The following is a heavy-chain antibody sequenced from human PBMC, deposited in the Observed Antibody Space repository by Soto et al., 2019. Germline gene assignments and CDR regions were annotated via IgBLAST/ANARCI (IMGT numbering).Heavy chain of an antibody. CDR1: GYSFSTYW. CDR3: ARRVYGYSYAD. D-gene: IGHD5-18*01. V-gene: IGHV5-51*01. Sequence: PGESLKISCKASGYSFSTYWIGWVRQMPGKGLEWMGIIYPGDSDIRYSPSFQGQVTISADKSISTAYLQWSSLKASDTAMYYCARRVYGYSYADWGQGTLVTVSS. J-gene: IGHJ4*02. CDR2: IYPGDSDI.